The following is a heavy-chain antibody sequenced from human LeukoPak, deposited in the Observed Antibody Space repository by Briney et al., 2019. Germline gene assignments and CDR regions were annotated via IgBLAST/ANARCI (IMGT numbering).Heavy chain of an antibody. CDR2: IWYDGSNK. CDR3: ARDPSPMITFGGVIVIHRAFDY. Sequence: GGSLRLSCAASGFTFSSYGMHWVRQAPGKGLEWVAVIWYDGSNKYYADSVKGRFTISRDNSENTLYLQMNSLRAEDTAVYYCARDPSPMITFGGVIVIHRAFDYWGQGTLVTVSS. V-gene: IGHV3-33*01. D-gene: IGHD3-16*02. J-gene: IGHJ4*02. CDR1: GFTFSSYG.